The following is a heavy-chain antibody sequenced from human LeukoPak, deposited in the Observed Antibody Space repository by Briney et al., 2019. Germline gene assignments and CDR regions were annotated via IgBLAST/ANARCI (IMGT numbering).Heavy chain of an antibody. CDR2: INHGGST. Sequence: PSETLSLTCAVYGGSFSGYYWNWIRQPPGKGLEWIGEINHGGSTNYNPSLKSRVTISVDTSKNQFSLKLSSVTAADTAVYYCARQTYYYDSSGHPYWYFDLWGRGTLVTVSS. CDR1: GGSFSGYY. CDR3: ARQTYYYDSSGHPYWYFDL. J-gene: IGHJ2*01. D-gene: IGHD3-22*01. V-gene: IGHV4-34*01.